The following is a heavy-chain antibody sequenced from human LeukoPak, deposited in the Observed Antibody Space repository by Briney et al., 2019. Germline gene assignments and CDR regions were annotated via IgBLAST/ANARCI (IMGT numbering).Heavy chain of an antibody. D-gene: IGHD3-22*01. J-gene: IGHJ4*02. Sequence: GGSLRLSCAASGFTFSSYAMSWVRQAPGKGLEWVSAISVSDGSTTYADSVKGRFTISRDNSKNTLYLQMNSLRAEDTALYYCAKDGHYYDSTGYDYWGQGTLVTVSS. CDR2: ISVSDGST. CDR1: GFTFSSYA. CDR3: AKDGHYYDSTGYDY. V-gene: IGHV3-23*01.